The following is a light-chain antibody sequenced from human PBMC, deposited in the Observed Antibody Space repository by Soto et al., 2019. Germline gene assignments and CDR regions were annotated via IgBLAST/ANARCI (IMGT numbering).Light chain of an antibody. CDR2: AAS. CDR3: QQINTYPLT. J-gene: IGKJ4*01. V-gene: IGKV1-9*01. Sequence: IQLTQSPSSLSASVGDRVTITCRASQVISSSLAWYQQEPGRAPKLLIYAASALQSGVPSRFSGSGSGTDFTLTISSLQPEDFATYYCQQINTYPLTFGGGTKVDIK. CDR1: QVISSS.